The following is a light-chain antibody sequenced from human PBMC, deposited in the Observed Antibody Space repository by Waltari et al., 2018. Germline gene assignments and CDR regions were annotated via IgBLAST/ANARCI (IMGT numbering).Light chain of an antibody. CDR1: RSNIGNHF. J-gene: IGLJ7*01. CDR3: GTWDSSLSGAV. V-gene: IGLV1-51*02. CDR2: AST. Sequence: QSVLTQPPSVSAAPGQRVTISCSGGRSNIGNHFVSWYRHFPGTAPKPLIYASTKRPSGMPVRCAGSKSGTAATLDITGLQAGDEAEYYCGTWDSSLSGAVFGGGTHLTVL.